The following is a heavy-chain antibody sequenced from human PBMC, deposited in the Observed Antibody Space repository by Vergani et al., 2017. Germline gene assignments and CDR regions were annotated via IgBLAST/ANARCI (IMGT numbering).Heavy chain of an antibody. CDR1: GITFWKFG. D-gene: IGHD5-12*01. CDR3: TKGSVYYHDSAGHGYDPYTGFDL. V-gene: IGHV3-9*01. J-gene: IGHJ3*01. Sequence: EVDLVKSGGGLAQPGGSLRLSCEASGITFWKFGMHWVRQGPGKGLEWVSGISWNSGAVDYADSVRGRFTISRDNAKNSLFLEMNSLRFEDTAVYFCTKGSVYYHDSAGHGYDPYTGFDLWGQGTLVTVSS. CDR2: ISWNSGAV.